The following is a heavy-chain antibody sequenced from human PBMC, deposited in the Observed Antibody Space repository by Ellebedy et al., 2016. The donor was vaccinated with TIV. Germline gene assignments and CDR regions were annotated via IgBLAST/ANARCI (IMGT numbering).Heavy chain of an antibody. J-gene: IGHJ4*02. D-gene: IGHD6-13*01. Sequence: GESLKISCKGSGYSFTSYWIGWVRQMPGKGLEWMAIIHPPDSDTRYSPSSQGQVTISADKSISTAYLQWSSLKASDTAMYYCARPAITADGFDYWGQGTLVTVSS. V-gene: IGHV5-51*01. CDR1: GYSFTSYW. CDR2: IHPPDSDT. CDR3: ARPAITADGFDY.